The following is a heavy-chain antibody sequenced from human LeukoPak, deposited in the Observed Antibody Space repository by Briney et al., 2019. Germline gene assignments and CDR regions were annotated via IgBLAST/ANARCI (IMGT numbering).Heavy chain of an antibody. J-gene: IGHJ4*02. Sequence: PSETLSLTCAVYGGSFSGYYWSWIRQPPGKGLEWIGEINHSGSTNYNPSLKSRVTISVDTSKNQFSLKLSSVTAEDTAVYSCARGYCTSSSCYNDYWGQGTLVTVSS. V-gene: IGHV4-34*01. D-gene: IGHD2-2*02. CDR2: INHSGST. CDR3: ARGYCTSSSCYNDY. CDR1: GGSFSGYY.